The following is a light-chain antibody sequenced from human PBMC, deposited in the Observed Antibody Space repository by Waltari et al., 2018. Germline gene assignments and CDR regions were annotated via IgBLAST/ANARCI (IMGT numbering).Light chain of an antibody. CDR2: EAS. CDR3: QQYDAYALT. J-gene: IGKJ4*01. Sequence: DIQMTQSPSTMSASVGDRATVTCRARQSIRSSLAWYQQKPGKAPKFLIYEASSLESGVPSRFSGSGSGTEFTLTISSLQPDDFATYFCQQYDAYALTFGGGTKVEIK. CDR1: QSIRSS. V-gene: IGKV1-5*03.